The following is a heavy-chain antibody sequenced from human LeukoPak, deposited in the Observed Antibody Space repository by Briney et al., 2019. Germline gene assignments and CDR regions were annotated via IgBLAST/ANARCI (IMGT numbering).Heavy chain of an antibody. CDR3: ARDLFTMMEA. CDR2: INPSGGST. CDR1: GYTFTSYY. D-gene: IGHD3-22*01. J-gene: IGHJ4*02. Sequence: ASVKVSCKASGYTFTSYYMHWVRQAPGQGLEWMGIINPSGGSTSYAQKFQGRVTMTTDTSTSTAYMELRSLRSDDTAVYYCARDLFTMMEAWGQGTLVTVSS. V-gene: IGHV1-46*01.